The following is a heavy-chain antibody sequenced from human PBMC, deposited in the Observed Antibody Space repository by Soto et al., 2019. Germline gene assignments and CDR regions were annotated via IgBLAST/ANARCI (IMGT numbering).Heavy chain of an antibody. Sequence: GASVKVSCKASGYTFTSYAMHWVRQAPGQRLEWMGWINAGNGNTKYSQKFRGRVTITRDTSASTAYMELSSLRSEDTAVYYCARGGAGPLHRLDPWGQGTLLTVPS. CDR3: ARGGAGPLHRLDP. J-gene: IGHJ5*02. D-gene: IGHD3-10*01. V-gene: IGHV1-3*01. CDR1: GYTFTSYA. CDR2: INAGNGNT.